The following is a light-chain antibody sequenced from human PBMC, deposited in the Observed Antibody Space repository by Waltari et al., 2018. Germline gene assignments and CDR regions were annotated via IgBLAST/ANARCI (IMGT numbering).Light chain of an antibody. J-gene: IGLJ2*01. CDR3: CSYAGSSTFVV. CDR2: DVS. CDR1: SIAVVFYHY. Sequence: SALTQPSSVSVSPVQSITISFTGPSIAVVFYHYVSWYQQHPGKAPKLMIYDVSKPPSGVSNRFSGSKSGNTASLTISGLQAEDEADYYCCSYAGSSTFVVFGGGTKLTVL. V-gene: IGLV2-23*02.